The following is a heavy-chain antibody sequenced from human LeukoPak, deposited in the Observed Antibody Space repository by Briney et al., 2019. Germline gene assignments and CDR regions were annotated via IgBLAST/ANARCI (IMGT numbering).Heavy chain of an antibody. CDR1: GFTFSDFW. Sequence: PGGSLRLSCAGSGFTFSDFWMTWVRQAPGKGLEWVSYISSSSSTIYYADSVKGRFTISRDNAKNSLYLQMNSLRAEDTAVYYCARDFEIDVDTAMVDRWGQGTLVTVSS. D-gene: IGHD5-18*01. CDR2: ISSSSSTI. V-gene: IGHV3-48*01. J-gene: IGHJ4*02. CDR3: ARDFEIDVDTAMVDR.